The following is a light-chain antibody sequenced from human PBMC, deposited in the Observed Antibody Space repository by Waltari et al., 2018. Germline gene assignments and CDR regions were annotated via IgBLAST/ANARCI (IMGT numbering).Light chain of an antibody. CDR2: DAS. V-gene: IGLV2-11*01. CDR3: CSYAGSYTFVV. CDR1: SSDGGGYNY. Sequence: QSALTQPRSVSGSPGQSVTISCTGTSSDGGGYNYVSWYQQHPGKAPKLMIYDASKRPSGVPDRCSGSKSGNTASLTISGLQAEDEADYYCCSYAGSYTFVVFGGGTKLTVL. J-gene: IGLJ2*01.